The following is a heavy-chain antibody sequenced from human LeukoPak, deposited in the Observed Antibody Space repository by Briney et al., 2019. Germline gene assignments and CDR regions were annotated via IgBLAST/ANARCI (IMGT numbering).Heavy chain of an antibody. D-gene: IGHD2-2*02. V-gene: IGHV3-23*01. J-gene: IGHJ3*02. CDR1: GFTFSSYA. Sequence: PGGSLRLSCAASGFTFSSYAMRWVRQAPGKGLERVSAISGSGGSTYYADSVKGRFTIPRDNSKNTLYLQMNILRAEDTAVYYCAKRYCSSTSCYTDHAPHHDAFDIWGQGTMVTVSS. CDR2: ISGSGGST. CDR3: AKRYCSSTSCYTDHAPHHDAFDI.